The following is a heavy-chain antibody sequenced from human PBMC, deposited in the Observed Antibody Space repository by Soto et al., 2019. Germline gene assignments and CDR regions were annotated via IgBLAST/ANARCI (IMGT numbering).Heavy chain of an antibody. CDR2: IDWDDDK. D-gene: IGHD2-15*01. Sequence: SCPTLVSPTQTLTLTCTFSGFSLTTSGMSVSWIRQPPGKALEWLALIDWDDDKYYSTSLKTRLTISTDTSKNQVVLTMTNMDPVDTATYYCARGVVVATTAWFDPWGQGTLVTVSS. CDR3: ARGVVVATTAWFDP. CDR1: GFSLTTSGMS. V-gene: IGHV2-70*01. J-gene: IGHJ5*02.